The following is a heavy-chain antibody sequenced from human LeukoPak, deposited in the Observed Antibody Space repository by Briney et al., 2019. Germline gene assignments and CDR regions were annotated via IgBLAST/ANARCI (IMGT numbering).Heavy chain of an antibody. J-gene: IGHJ4*02. Sequence: ASVKVSCKASGYTFTSYDINWVRQATGQGLEWMGWMNPNSGNTGYAQKFQGRVTMTRNTSISTAYMELSSLRVEDTAVYYCARDAPPGLELDYWGQGTLVTVSS. D-gene: IGHD1-1*01. V-gene: IGHV1-8*01. CDR3: ARDAPPGLELDY. CDR1: GYTFTSYD. CDR2: MNPNSGNT.